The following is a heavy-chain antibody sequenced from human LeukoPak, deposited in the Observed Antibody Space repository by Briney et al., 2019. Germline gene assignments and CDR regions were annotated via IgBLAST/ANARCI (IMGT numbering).Heavy chain of an antibody. Sequence: SETLSLTCTVSGGSIRSYYWSWIRQPAGKGLEWIGRIYTSGNTNYNPSLKSRVTMSEDTSKNQISLKLSSVTTADTAVYYCARLRDYYFDYWGQGTLVTVSS. J-gene: IGHJ4*02. D-gene: IGHD3/OR15-3a*01. CDR2: IYTSGNT. CDR3: ARLRDYYFDY. V-gene: IGHV4-4*07. CDR1: GGSIRSYY.